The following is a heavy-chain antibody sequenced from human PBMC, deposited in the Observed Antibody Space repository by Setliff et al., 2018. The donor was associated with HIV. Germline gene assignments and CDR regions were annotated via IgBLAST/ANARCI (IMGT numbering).Heavy chain of an antibody. J-gene: IGHJ4*02. CDR1: GGTFSSYA. D-gene: IGHD3-3*01. V-gene: IGHV1-69*13. CDR2: IIPMFGTA. Sequence: SVKVSCKASGGTFSSYAINWVRQAPGQELEWMGGIIPMFGTAHYAQKFQGRVTITADESTTTAYMELSSLRSEDTAVFYCARGGSGYYDFWSGSSAFEYWGQGTLVTVSS. CDR3: ARGGSGYYDFWSGSSAFEY.